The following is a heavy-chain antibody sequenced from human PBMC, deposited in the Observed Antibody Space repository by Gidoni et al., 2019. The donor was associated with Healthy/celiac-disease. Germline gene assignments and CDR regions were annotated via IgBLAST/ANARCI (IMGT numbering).Heavy chain of an antibody. CDR2: ISYDGSNK. D-gene: IGHD6-19*01. V-gene: IGHV3-30*18. CDR3: AKDRGSGWYDSGDY. Sequence: QVQLVESGGGVVQPGRSLRPSCAASGFTFRSYGMHWGRQAPGKGLEWVAVISYDGSNKYYADSVKGRFTISRDNSKNTLYLQMNSLRAEDTAVYYCAKDRGSGWYDSGDYWGQGTLVTVSS. J-gene: IGHJ4*02. CDR1: GFTFRSYG.